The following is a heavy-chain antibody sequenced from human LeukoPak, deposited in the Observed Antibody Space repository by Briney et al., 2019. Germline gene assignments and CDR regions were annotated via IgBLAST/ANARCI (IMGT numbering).Heavy chain of an antibody. CDR2: INTNTGNP. V-gene: IGHV7-4-1*02. J-gene: IGHJ6*02. Sequence: GASVKVSCKASGYTFTSYAMNWVRQAPGQGLEWMGWINTNTGNPTYAQGFTGRFVFSLDTSVSTAYLQISSLKAEDTAVYYCARVLQPYPYYYGMDVWGQGTTVTVSS. CDR3: ARVLQPYPYYYGMDV. D-gene: IGHD2-2*01. CDR1: GYTFTSYA.